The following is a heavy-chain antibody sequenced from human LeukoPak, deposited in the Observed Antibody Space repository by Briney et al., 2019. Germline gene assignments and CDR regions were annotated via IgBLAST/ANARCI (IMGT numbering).Heavy chain of an antibody. J-gene: IGHJ6*03. V-gene: IGHV3-30*01. Sequence: SGGSLRLSCAASGFTFSSHAMHWVRQAPGEGLEWVAVMSYDGSKKYYADSVKGRFTISGDNSKNTLYLQMNSLRAEDTAVYYCARGGSGNYYYYYYYMDAWGKGTTVTVSS. CDR1: GFTFSSHA. CDR3: ARGGSGNYYYYYYYMDA. D-gene: IGHD3-10*01. CDR2: MSYDGSKK.